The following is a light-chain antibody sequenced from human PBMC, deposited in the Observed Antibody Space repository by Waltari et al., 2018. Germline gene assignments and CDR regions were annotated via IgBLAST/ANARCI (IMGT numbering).Light chain of an antibody. CDR2: DVS. CDR1: SSDVGGYHY. CDR3: SSYTSSSTLV. V-gene: IGLV2-14*03. Sequence: QSALTQPASVSGSPGQSITISCTGTSSDVGGYHYVSWYQQHPGKAPKRMIYDVSNRPAGVSNRFSGSKSGNTASLTISGLQAEDEADYYCSSYTSSSTLVFGTGTKVTVL. J-gene: IGLJ1*01.